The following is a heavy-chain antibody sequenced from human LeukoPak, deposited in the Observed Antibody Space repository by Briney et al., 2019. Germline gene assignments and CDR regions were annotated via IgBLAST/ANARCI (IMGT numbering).Heavy chain of an antibody. CDR1: GFAFSSQD. J-gene: IGHJ4*02. Sequence: PGGSLRLSCAASGFAFSSQDMGWVRQAPGKGLEWVSAISDSGGRTYYAGSVRGRFTISRDNSKNMLFLQMNSLRAEDTAVYYCAKDARRTSGWYFFDYWGQGTLVTVSS. D-gene: IGHD6-19*01. V-gene: IGHV3-23*01. CDR3: AKDARRTSGWYFFDY. CDR2: ISDSGGRT.